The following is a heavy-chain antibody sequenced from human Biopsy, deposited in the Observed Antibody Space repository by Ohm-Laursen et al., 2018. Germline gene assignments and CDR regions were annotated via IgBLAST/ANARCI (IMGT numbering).Heavy chain of an antibody. J-gene: IGHJ3*01. CDR1: GDSISSYY. CDR2: VYYTGST. V-gene: IGHV4-59*07. Sequence: SDTLSLTCTVSGDSISSYYWSWIRQPPGKGLEWIGYVYYTGSTDYNPSLQSRVTISVDTSKNHFSLRLRSVTPADTAMFFCARLFRLDDYWNDDPPDGFDVWGQGTMVTVSS. CDR3: ARLFRLDDYWNDDPPDGFDV. D-gene: IGHD3-3*01.